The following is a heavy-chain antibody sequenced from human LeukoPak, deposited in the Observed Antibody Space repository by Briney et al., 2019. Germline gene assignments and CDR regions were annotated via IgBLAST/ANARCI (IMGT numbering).Heavy chain of an antibody. V-gene: IGHV3-74*01. CDR2: INSDGTST. Sequence: PGGSLRPSCAASRFTFSFYWMDWVRQAPGKGLVWVSRINSDGTSTTYADFVKGRLTISRDNAKNTLYLQMSSLRAEDTAVYYCARPRGSNDAFDIWGQGTMVTVSS. CDR1: RFTFSFYW. CDR3: ARPRGSNDAFDI. J-gene: IGHJ3*02. D-gene: IGHD3-10*01.